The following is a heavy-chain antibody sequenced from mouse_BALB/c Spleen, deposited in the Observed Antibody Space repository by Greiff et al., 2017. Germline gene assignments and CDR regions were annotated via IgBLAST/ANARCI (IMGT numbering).Heavy chain of an antibody. Sequence: EVKVVESGGGLVKPGGSLKLSCAASGFTFSSYTMSWVRQTPEKRLEWVATISSGGGNTYYPDSVKGRFTISRDNAKNNLYLQMSSLRSEGTALYYCASFYDGYSAWFAYWGQGTLVTVSA. CDR2: ISSGGGNT. CDR3: ASFYDGYSAWFAY. J-gene: IGHJ3*01. CDR1: GFTFSSYT. V-gene: IGHV5-9*03. D-gene: IGHD2-3*01.